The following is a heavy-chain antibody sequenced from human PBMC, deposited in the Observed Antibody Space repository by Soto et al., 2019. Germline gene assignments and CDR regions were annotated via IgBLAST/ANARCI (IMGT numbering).Heavy chain of an antibody. J-gene: IGHJ4*02. CDR1: GFTFSSYA. CDR3: AKVGITMVRGPVPGAEFDY. CDR2: ISGSGGST. Sequence: PGGSLRLSCAASGFTFSSYAMSWVRQAPGKGLEWVSAISGSGGSTYYADSVKGRFTISRDNSKNTLYLQMNSLRAEDTAVYYCAKVGITMVRGPVPGAEFDYWGQGTLVTVSS. V-gene: IGHV3-23*01. D-gene: IGHD3-10*01.